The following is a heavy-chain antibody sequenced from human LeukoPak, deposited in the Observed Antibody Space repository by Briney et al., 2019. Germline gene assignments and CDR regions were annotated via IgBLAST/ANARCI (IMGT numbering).Heavy chain of an antibody. V-gene: IGHV4-61*01. J-gene: IGHJ5*02. CDR1: GASVSSASY. D-gene: IGHD1-26*01. Sequence: NSSETLSLTCTVSGASVSSASYWSWIRQPPGQGVEWIAHIYNGVNTNYNPSLKSRVTISVGTSKNQFSLRLNSVTAADTAVYYCARSRAFNSGAFDPWGQGSLVTVSS. CDR2: IYNGVNT. CDR3: ARSRAFNSGAFDP.